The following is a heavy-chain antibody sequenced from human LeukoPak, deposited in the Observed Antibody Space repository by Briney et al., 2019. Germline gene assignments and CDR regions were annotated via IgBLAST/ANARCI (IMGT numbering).Heavy chain of an antibody. J-gene: IGHJ5*02. D-gene: IGHD2-2*02. CDR2: VSGSGDRI. V-gene: IGHV3-23*01. CDR3: ARDRCSSTSCYNTPNWFDP. Sequence: PGGSLRLSCAASGFTFSSSALSWVRQAPGKGLEWVSAVSGSGDRIDYADPVKGRFTITRDNSKNTLYLQMNSLRSEDTAFYHCARDRCSSTSCYNTPNWFDPWGQGTLVTVSS. CDR1: GFTFSSSA.